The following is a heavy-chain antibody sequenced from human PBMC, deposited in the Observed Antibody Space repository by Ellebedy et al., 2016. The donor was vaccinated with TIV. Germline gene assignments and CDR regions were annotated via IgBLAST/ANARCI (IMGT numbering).Heavy chain of an antibody. CDR2: IIPIFGTA. CDR3: ARGRLWFGESAFGMDV. V-gene: IGHV1-69*13. J-gene: IGHJ6*02. CDR1: GGTFSSYA. Sequence: AASVKVSCKASGGTFSSYAMSWVRQAPGQGLEWMGGIIPIFGTANYAQKFQGRVTITADESTSTAYMEMSSLRSEDTAVYYCARGRLWFGESAFGMDVWGQGTTVTVSS. D-gene: IGHD3-10*01.